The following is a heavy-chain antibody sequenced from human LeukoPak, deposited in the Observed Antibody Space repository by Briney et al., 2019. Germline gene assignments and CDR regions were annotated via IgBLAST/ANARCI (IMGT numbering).Heavy chain of an antibody. D-gene: IGHD3-3*01. CDR3: AREAPYDVLSGYYPHYMDV. Sequence: GGSLRLSCAASGFIFSNYWMTWVRQAPGKGLEWVAEIKQDGDEKYYVDSVKGRFTISRDNAENSVYLQMNSLRAEDTAVYYCAREAPYDVLSGYYPHYMDVWGKGTTVTVSS. CDR2: IKQDGDEK. CDR1: GFIFSNYW. J-gene: IGHJ6*03. V-gene: IGHV3-7*01.